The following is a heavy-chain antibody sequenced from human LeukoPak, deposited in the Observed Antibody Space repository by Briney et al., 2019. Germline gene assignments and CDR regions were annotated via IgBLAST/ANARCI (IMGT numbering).Heavy chain of an antibody. D-gene: IGHD3-10*01. CDR2: IRSKAYGGTT. CDR1: GFTFGDYA. Sequence: GGSLRLSCTASGFTFGDYAMSWFRQAPGKGLEWVGFIRSKAYGGTTEYAASVKGRFTISRDNAKNSLYLQMNSLRAEDTAVYYCARDSPWFGESYDYWGQGTLVTVSS. CDR3: ARDSPWFGESYDY. V-gene: IGHV3-49*03. J-gene: IGHJ4*02.